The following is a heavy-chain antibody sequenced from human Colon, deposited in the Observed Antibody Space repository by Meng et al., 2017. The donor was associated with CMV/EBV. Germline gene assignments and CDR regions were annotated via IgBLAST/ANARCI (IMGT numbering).Heavy chain of an antibody. CDR1: GFTFSDYY. D-gene: IGHD1-26*01. CDR3: AREGGAKRFDS. CDR2: ISYNSGSST. V-gene: IGHV3-11*06. J-gene: IGHJ4*02. Sequence: QVQLCVFSGGLVKPGGSLRLSCAAFGFTFSDYYIHWIRQSPGKGLEWISYISYNSGSSTQYIDSVKGRFTISRDDDKNSVYLQMNSLRVEDTAVYYCAREGGAKRFDSWGQGTLVTVSS.